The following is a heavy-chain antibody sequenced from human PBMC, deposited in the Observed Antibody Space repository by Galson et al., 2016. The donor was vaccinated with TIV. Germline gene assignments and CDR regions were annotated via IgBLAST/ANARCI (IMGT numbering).Heavy chain of an antibody. CDR2: ISAYNGDI. Sequence: SVKVSCKASGYSFLSYGMTWVRQAPGRGLEWLGWISAYNGDIKSARKFQGRVTMTTDTSTNTAYMELRSLGSDDTAVYYCATELYCSSINCYYYYGLDVWGHGTTVTVSS. V-gene: IGHV1-18*04. D-gene: IGHD2-2*01. J-gene: IGHJ6*02. CDR3: ATELYCSSINCYYYYGLDV. CDR1: GYSFLSYG.